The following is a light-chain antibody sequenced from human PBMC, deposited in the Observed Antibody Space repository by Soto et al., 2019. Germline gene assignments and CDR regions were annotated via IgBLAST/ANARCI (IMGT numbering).Light chain of an antibody. CDR3: GSWDSSLSAYV. J-gene: IGLJ1*01. V-gene: IGLV1-51*01. CDR1: SSNIGGNS. Sequence: QSVLTQPPSVSAAPGQKVTISCSGSSSNIGGNSVSWYQQLPGTAPKLLIYDDNKRPSGIPDRFSGSKSGTSATLGITGFQTGDEADYYCGSWDSSLSAYVFGTRTKFTVL. CDR2: DDN.